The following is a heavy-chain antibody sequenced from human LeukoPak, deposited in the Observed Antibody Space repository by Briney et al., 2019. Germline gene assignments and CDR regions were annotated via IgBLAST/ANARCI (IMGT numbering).Heavy chain of an antibody. D-gene: IGHD3-10*01. CDR3: ARLPLGAFGEVLNFDY. CDR2: IYHSGNT. J-gene: IGHJ4*02. CDR1: GYSISSGYY. V-gene: IGHV4-38-2*02. Sequence: KPSETLSLTCTVSGYSISSGYYWAWIRQPPGKGLQWIGNIYHSGNTYYNPSLKSRVTISIDSPKRQFSLKVKSVTAADTAVYYCARLPLGAFGEVLNFDYWGQGTPVTVSS.